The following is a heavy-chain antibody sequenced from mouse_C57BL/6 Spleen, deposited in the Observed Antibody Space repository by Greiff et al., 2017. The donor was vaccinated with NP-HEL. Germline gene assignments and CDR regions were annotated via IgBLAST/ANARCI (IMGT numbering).Heavy chain of an antibody. CDR3: ARYDYDVGFAY. J-gene: IGHJ3*01. D-gene: IGHD2-4*01. Sequence: VQLQQSGAELVRPGSSVKLSCKASGYTFTSYWMDWVKQRPGQGLEWIGNIYPSDSETHYNQKFKDKATLTVDKSSSTAYMQLSSLTSEDSAVYYCARYDYDVGFAYWGQGTLVTVSA. CDR1: GYTFTSYW. CDR2: IYPSDSET. V-gene: IGHV1-61*01.